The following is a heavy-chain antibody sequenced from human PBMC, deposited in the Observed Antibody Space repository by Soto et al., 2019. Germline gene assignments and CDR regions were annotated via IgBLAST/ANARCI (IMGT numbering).Heavy chain of an antibody. V-gene: IGHV1-69*06. CDR3: ARGYYYDSSGYPSLYYYGMDV. Sequence: SVKVSCKASGGTFSSYAISWVRQAPGQGLEWMGGIIPIFGTANYAQKFQGRVTITADKSTSTAYMELSSLRSEDTAVYYCARGYYYDSSGYPSLYYYGMDVWGQGTTVTVSS. D-gene: IGHD3-22*01. J-gene: IGHJ6*02. CDR1: GGTFSSYA. CDR2: IIPIFGTA.